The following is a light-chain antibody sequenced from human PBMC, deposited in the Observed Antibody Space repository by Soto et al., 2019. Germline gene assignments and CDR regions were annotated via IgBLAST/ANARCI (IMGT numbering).Light chain of an antibody. CDR2: AAS. CDR1: QSISSY. J-gene: IGKJ2*01. CDR3: QQSYSTPVD. V-gene: IGKV1-39*01. Sequence: DIQMTQSPSSLSASVGDRVTITCRARQSISSYLNWYQHKPGKAPRLLIYAASSLQSGVPSRFSGSGSGTDFTLTISSLQPEDSAAYYCQQSYSTPVDFGQGTKLEIK.